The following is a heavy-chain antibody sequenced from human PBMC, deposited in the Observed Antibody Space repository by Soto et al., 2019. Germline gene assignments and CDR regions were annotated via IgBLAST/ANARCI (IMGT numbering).Heavy chain of an antibody. J-gene: IGHJ6*02. D-gene: IGHD6-13*01. CDR2: ISYDGSNK. CDR3: ARDRVAAAGGGYYYGMDV. CDR1: GFTFSSYA. Sequence: SLRLSCAASGFTFSSYAMHWVRQAPGKGLEWVAVISYDGSNKYYADSVKGRFTISRDNSKNTLYLQMNSLRAEDTAVYYCARDRVAAAGGGYYYGMDVWGQGTTVTVSS. V-gene: IGHV3-30-3*01.